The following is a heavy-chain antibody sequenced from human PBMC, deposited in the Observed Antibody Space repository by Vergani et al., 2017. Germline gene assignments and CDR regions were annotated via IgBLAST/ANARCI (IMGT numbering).Heavy chain of an antibody. D-gene: IGHD3-22*01. J-gene: IGHJ4*02. CDR2: IYHSGST. Sequence: QLQLQESGPGLVKPSETLSLTCTVSGGSISSSSYYWGWIRQPPGKGLEWIGYIYHSGSTYYNPSLKSRVTISVDRSKNQFSLKLSSVTAADTAVYYCARHGSSGYYRYFDYWGQGTLVTVSS. CDR3: ARHGSSGYYRYFDY. V-gene: IGHV4-39*07. CDR1: GGSISSSSYY.